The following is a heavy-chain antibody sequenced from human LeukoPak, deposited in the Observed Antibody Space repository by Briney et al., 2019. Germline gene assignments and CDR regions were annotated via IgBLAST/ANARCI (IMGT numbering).Heavy chain of an antibody. V-gene: IGHV4-39*01. CDR1: RGSISSSSYY. J-gene: IGHJ6*02. CDR2: IYYSGST. CDR3: AIADGMDV. Sequence: SETLSLTCTVSRGSISSSSYYWGWIRQPPGKGLEWIGSIYYSGSTYYNPSLKSRVTISVDTSKNQFSLKLSSVTAADTAVYYCAIADGMDVWGQGTTVTVSS.